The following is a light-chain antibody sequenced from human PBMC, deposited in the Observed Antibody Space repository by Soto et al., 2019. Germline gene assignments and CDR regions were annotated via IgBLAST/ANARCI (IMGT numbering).Light chain of an antibody. V-gene: IGKV1-27*01. CDR3: QKYSSVIT. CDR2: AAS. CDR1: QGISNF. J-gene: IGKJ5*01. Sequence: DIQMTQSPSSLSASVGDRVTITCRASQGISNFLAWYQQKPGKVPKLLISAASTLQSGVPSRFSGSGSGTDFTLTITSLQSEDVATYYCQKYSSVITFGQGTRLEIK.